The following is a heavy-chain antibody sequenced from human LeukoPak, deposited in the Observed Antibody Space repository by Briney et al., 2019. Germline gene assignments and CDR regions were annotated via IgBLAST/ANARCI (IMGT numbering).Heavy chain of an antibody. V-gene: IGHV3-15*01. CDR1: GLPSSNAW. CDR3: AKAPDISTGYYRPTHDY. D-gene: IGHD3-9*01. Sequence: PGGSLRLSCAASGLPSSNAWMSWVRQSPGKGLEWGGRIKSKLDGGTRDYAAPVKGRFISSRDESKNTWYLQMTTLSAEDTAVAYRAKAPDISTGYYRPTHDYWGHGTLVTAAS. J-gene: IGHJ4*01. CDR2: IKSKLDGGTR.